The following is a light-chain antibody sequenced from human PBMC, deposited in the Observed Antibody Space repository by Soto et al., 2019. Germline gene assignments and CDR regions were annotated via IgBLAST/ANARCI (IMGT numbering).Light chain of an antibody. CDR1: QSVRSN. J-gene: IGKJ1*01. CDR3: QPRSNWPWT. Sequence: EIVLTQSPATLSLSPGERATLSCRASQSVRSNLAWYQQKPGQAPRLLIYDASNRATGIPGRFSGSGSGTDFTLTISNLELEDFAVYYCQPRSNWPWTFGQGAKVEIK. CDR2: DAS. V-gene: IGKV3-11*01.